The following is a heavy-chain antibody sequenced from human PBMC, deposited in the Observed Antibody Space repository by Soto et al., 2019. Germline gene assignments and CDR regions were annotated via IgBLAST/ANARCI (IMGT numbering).Heavy chain of an antibody. CDR1: GFTFSSYS. CDR2: ISSSSSYI. J-gene: IGHJ4*02. CDR3: ARGDRDDYRDGYIY. V-gene: IGHV3-21*01. D-gene: IGHD4-4*01. Sequence: GGSLRLSCAASGFTFSSYSMNWVRQAPGKGLEWVSSISSSSSYIYYADSVKGRFTISRDNAKNSLYLQMNSLRAEDTAVYYCARGDRDDYRDGYIYWGQGTLVTVSS.